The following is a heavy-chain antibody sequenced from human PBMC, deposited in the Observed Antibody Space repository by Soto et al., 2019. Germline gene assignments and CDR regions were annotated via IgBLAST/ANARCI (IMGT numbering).Heavy chain of an antibody. D-gene: IGHD6-19*01. Sequence: GGSLRLSCAASGFTFSSYAMSWVRQAPGKELEWVSAISGSGGSTYYAVSVKGRFTISRDNSKNTLYLQMNSLRAEDTAVYYCAKEHSGYVSPTTYSSGWYDYWGQGTLVTVSS. CDR1: GFTFSSYA. CDR3: AKEHSGYVSPTTYSSGWYDY. J-gene: IGHJ4*02. V-gene: IGHV3-23*01. CDR2: ISGSGGST.